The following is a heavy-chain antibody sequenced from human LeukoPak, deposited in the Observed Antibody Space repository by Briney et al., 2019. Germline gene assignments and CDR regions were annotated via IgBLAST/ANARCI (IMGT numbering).Heavy chain of an antibody. J-gene: IGHJ5*02. CDR1: GFTFSSYW. Sequence: GGSLRLSCAASGFTFSSYWMSWVRQAPGKGLEWVANIKQDGSEKYYVDSVKGRFTISRDNAKNSLYLQMNSLRAEDTAVYYCAREVVDFWSGYINWFDPWGQGTLVTVSS. CDR3: AREVVDFWSGYINWFDP. CDR2: IKQDGSEK. D-gene: IGHD3-3*01. V-gene: IGHV3-7*01.